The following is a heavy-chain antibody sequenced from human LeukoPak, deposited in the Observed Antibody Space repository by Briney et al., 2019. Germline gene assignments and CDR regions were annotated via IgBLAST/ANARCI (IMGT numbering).Heavy chain of an antibody. D-gene: IGHD4-11*01. CDR3: ARGRGYSKFSFGYYYYMDV. J-gene: IGHJ6*03. Sequence: SETLSLTCTVSGGSISSYYWSWIRQPPGKGLEWIGEINHSGSTNYNPSLKSRVTISVDTSKNQFSLKLSSVTAADTAVYYCARGRGYSKFSFGYYYYMDVWGKGTTVTVSS. V-gene: IGHV4-34*01. CDR1: GGSISSYY. CDR2: INHSGST.